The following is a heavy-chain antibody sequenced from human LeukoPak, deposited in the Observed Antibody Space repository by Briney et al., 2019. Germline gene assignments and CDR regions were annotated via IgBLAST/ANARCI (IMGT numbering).Heavy chain of an antibody. V-gene: IGHV5-51*01. CDR1: GFSFTTYW. D-gene: IGHD2-2*01. J-gene: IGHJ4*02. Sequence: GSLKISCWGSGFSFTTYWLVWVRQMAAKDLDWMGIIYPGDSDTRYTPPFQGPVTMSADKAINSAYLQASIFNATHTVLQYFARRQGCSSTSCPPDYWGQGTLVTVSS. CDR2: IYPGDSDT. CDR3: ARRQGCSSTSCPPDY.